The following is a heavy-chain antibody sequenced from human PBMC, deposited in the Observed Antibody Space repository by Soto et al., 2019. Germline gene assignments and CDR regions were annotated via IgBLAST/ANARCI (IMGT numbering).Heavy chain of an antibody. J-gene: IGHJ4*02. CDR3: ARGIYLVYCSSPTCYSYIHF. CDR2: TYYRSKWYN. V-gene: IGHV6-1*01. Sequence: PSQTLSLTCAISGDSVSSNSAAWNWIRQSPSRGLEWLGRTYYRSKWYNDYAVSVKSRITINPDTSKNQFSLQLNSVTPEDTAVYYCARGIYLVYCSSPTCYSYIHFWGQGILVTVSS. D-gene: IGHD2-2*01. CDR1: GDSVSSNSAA.